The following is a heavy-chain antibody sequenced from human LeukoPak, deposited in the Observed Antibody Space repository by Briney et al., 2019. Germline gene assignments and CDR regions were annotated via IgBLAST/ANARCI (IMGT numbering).Heavy chain of an antibody. CDR2: ISPNSGGT. D-gene: IGHD2-15*01. Sequence: ASVKVSCKASGGTFSSYAISWVRQAPGQGLEWMGWISPNSGGTNYAQKFQGRVTVARDTSISTAYMELSRLRSDDTAVYYCARVSAFCSGGSCYFDYWGQGTLVTVSS. J-gene: IGHJ4*02. CDR3: ARVSAFCSGGSCYFDY. CDR1: GGTFSSYA. V-gene: IGHV1-2*02.